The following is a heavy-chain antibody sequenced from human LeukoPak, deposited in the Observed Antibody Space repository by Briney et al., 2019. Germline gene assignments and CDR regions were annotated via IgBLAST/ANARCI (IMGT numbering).Heavy chain of an antibody. D-gene: IGHD6-13*01. CDR2: IYSGGST. CDR3: AKDRWAASDY. J-gene: IGHJ4*02. CDR1: EFSVGSNY. Sequence: GGSLRLSCAASEFSVGSNYMTWVRQAPGKGLEWVSLIYSGGSTYYADSVKGRFTISRDNSKNTLYLQMNSLRAEDTAVYYCAKDRWAASDYWGQGTLVTVSS. V-gene: IGHV3-66*01.